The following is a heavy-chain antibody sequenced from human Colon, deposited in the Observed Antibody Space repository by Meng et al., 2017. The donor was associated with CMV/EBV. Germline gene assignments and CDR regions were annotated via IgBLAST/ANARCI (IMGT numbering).Heavy chain of an antibody. Sequence: EGLLVEFGGNFVQAGGPLRLSCAASGFTFSSNWMHWVRQAPGKGLVWVSRINGDGSTTNYADSVKGRFTISRDIAKNILYLQMNSLRADDTALYYCARAGGYYDTSGLDYWGQGTLVTVSS. CDR1: GFTFSSNW. V-gene: IGHV3-74*01. J-gene: IGHJ4*02. CDR3: ARAGGYYDTSGLDY. CDR2: INGDGSTT. D-gene: IGHD3-22*01.